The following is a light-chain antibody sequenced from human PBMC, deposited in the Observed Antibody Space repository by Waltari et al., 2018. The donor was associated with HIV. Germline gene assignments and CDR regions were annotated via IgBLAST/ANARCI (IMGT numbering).Light chain of an antibody. Sequence: SYELTQPSSVSVSPGQTARITCSGDVLSKKFARWFQQKPGQAPVLIIYKDNERPSGSPGRFSGSSSGTTVTLTISGAQVDDEADYYCYSATENNLVFGGGTKLTVL. CDR1: VLSKKF. J-gene: IGLJ2*01. V-gene: IGLV3-27*01. CDR2: KDN. CDR3: YSATENNLV.